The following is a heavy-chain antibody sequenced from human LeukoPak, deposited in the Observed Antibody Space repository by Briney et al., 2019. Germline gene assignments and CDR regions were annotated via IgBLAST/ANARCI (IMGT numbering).Heavy chain of an antibody. D-gene: IGHD6-19*01. J-gene: IGHJ4*02. CDR3: AREGGAVARDPYFDY. Sequence: GGSLRLTCAASGFTFSSYAMHWVRQAPGRGLEWVAVISYDGSNKYYADSVKGRFTISRDNSKNTLYLQMNSLRAEDTAVYYCAREGGAVARDPYFDYWGQGTLVTVSS. CDR2: ISYDGSNK. V-gene: IGHV3-30*04. CDR1: GFTFSSYA.